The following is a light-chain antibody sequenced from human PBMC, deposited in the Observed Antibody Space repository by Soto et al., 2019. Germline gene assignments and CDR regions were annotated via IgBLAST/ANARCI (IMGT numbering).Light chain of an antibody. CDR3: HQYSSFLYT. CDR1: QTISNW. Sequence: DIQMTQSPSTLSASVGDRVTITCRASQTISNWLAWYQQKPGKAPKLLIFDASTLESGVPSRFSGSGSGTEFTLTISSLQPYDFATYYCHQYSSFLYTFGQGTKLEIK. CDR2: DAS. V-gene: IGKV1-5*01. J-gene: IGKJ2*01.